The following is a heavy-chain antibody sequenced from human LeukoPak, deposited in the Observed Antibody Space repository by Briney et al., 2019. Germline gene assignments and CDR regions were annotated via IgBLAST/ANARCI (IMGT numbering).Heavy chain of an antibody. CDR1: GYSFTSYW. V-gene: IGHV5-51*01. CDR2: IYPGDSDT. J-gene: IGHJ3*02. CDR3: ARGVVGSGRTSDAFDI. D-gene: IGHD3-10*01. Sequence: GESLKISCKGSGYSFTSYWIGWVRQMPGKGLEWMGIIYPGDSDTRYSPSFQGQVTISADKSISTAYLQWSSLKASDTAMYYCARGVVGSGRTSDAFDIWGQGTMVTVSS.